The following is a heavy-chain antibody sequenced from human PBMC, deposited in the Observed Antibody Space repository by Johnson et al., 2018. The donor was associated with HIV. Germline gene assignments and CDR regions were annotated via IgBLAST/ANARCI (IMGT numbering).Heavy chain of an antibody. CDR2: IRSKGVTYAT. D-gene: IGHD2-15*01. J-gene: IGHJ3*02. CDR3: TKFVGYCSGGGCYTPGDI. CDR1: GFTFSGSA. Sequence: VQLVESGGGLVQPGGSLKLDCAASGFTFSGSALHWVRQASGKGLEWIGHIRSKGVTYATAYAASVKGRFTISRADSQNPASLQMNSLRTEDTAVYYCTKFVGYCSGGGCYTPGDIWGQGTMVTVSS. V-gene: IGHV3-73*02.